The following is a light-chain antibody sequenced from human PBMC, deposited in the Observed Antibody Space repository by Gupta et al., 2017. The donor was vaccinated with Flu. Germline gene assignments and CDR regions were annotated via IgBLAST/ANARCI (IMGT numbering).Light chain of an antibody. J-gene: IGKJ2*01. CDR2: GAS. CDR3: QHEDNSPFT. Sequence: EIVMTQSPGTLSLSPGEGATLSCRASQSVSSSYLAWYQQKPGQAPRLLIYGASSRATGIPDRFSGSGSGTDFTLTINRLEPEDFAVYYCQHEDNSPFTFGQGTKMEIK. V-gene: IGKV3-20*01. CDR1: QSVSSSY.